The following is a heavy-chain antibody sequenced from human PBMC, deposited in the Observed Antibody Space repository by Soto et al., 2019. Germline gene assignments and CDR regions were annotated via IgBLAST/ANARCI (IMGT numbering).Heavy chain of an antibody. CDR1: GFSLSTSGVG. D-gene: IGHD3-9*01. Sequence: ESGPTLVNPTQTLTLTCTFSGFSLSTSGVGVGWIRQPPGKALEWLALIYWNDDKRYSPSLKSRLTITKDTSKNQVALTMTNMDPVDTATYYCAHSRRADVLRYFDWLLALDYWGQGTLVTVSS. J-gene: IGHJ4*02. CDR2: IYWNDDK. CDR3: AHSRRADVLRYFDWLLALDY. V-gene: IGHV2-5*01.